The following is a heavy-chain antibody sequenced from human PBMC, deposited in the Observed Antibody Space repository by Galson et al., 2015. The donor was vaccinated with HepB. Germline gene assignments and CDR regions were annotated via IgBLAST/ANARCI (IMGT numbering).Heavy chain of an antibody. CDR2: TSTYNGHT. Sequence: SVKVSCKASGYTFTNYSITWVRQAPGQGLEWMGWTSTYNGHTNLTQKFQDRVTTTTHTSTTTAYMQLRSLTSDDTAVYYCARAVAGLKLDYWGQGTLVSVSS. J-gene: IGHJ4*02. V-gene: IGHV1-18*04. D-gene: IGHD6-19*01. CDR1: GYTFTNYS. CDR3: ARAVAGLKLDY.